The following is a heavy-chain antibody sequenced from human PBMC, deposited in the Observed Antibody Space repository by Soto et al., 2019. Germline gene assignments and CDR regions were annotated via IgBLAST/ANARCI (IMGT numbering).Heavy chain of an antibody. J-gene: IGHJ4*02. V-gene: IGHV1-18*01. CDR2: ISAYNGNT. D-gene: IGHD4-17*01. Sequence: GASVKVSCKASGYTFTSYGISWVRQAPGQGLEWMGWISAYNGNTNYAQKLQGRVTMTTDTSTSTAYMELRSLRSDDTAVYYCASSLHDYGDHSYYFDYWGQGTLVTVSS. CDR1: GYTFTSYG. CDR3: ASSLHDYGDHSYYFDY.